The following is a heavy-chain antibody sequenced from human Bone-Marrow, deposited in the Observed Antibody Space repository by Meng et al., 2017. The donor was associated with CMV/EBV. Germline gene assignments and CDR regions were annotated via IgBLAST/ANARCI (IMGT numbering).Heavy chain of an antibody. V-gene: IGHV3-21*04. Sequence: GESLKISCAASGFTFSSYSMNWVRQAPGKGLEWVSSISSSSSYIYYADSVKGRFTISRDNAKNSLYLQMNSLRAEDTALYYCAKDITGYYYYGMDVWGQGTTVTVSS. J-gene: IGHJ6*02. CDR2: ISSSSSYI. D-gene: IGHD1-20*01. CDR1: GFTFSSYS. CDR3: AKDITGYYYYGMDV.